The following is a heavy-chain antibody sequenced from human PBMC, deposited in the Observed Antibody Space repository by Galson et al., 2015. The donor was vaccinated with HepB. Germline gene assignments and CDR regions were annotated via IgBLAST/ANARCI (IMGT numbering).Heavy chain of an antibody. Sequence: SLRLSCAASGFTFSSYWMHWVRQAPGKGLVWVSRINSDGSSTGFADSVKGRFTISRDNAKNTLYLQMNSLRGEDTAVYYCARDLIYYGSGSLDYWGQGALVTVSS. CDR3: ARDLIYYGSGSLDY. CDR2: INSDGSST. D-gene: IGHD3-10*01. J-gene: IGHJ4*02. CDR1: GFTFSSYW. V-gene: IGHV3-74*01.